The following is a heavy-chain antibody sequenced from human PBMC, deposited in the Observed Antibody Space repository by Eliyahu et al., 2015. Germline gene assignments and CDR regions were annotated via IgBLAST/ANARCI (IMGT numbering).Heavy chain of an antibody. Sequence: EVQLLESGGGLVQPGGSLRLSCAASGFTFSTYXWSWVRQAPGKGLEWVSAISYSGGSTYYADSVKGRFTISRDNSKNTLYLQMNSLRAEDTAVYYCAKGVLRYFDWSHHDAFDIWGQGTMVTVSS. D-gene: IGHD3-9*01. V-gene: IGHV3-23*01. CDR1: GFTFSTYX. CDR3: AKGVLRYFDWSHHDAFDI. J-gene: IGHJ3*02. CDR2: ISYSGGST.